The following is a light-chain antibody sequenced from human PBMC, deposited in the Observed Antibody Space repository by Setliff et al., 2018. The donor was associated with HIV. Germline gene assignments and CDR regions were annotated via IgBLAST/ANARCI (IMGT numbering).Light chain of an antibody. CDR3: SSYAGSNSYV. CDR1: SSDVGGYNY. V-gene: IGLV2-8*01. CDR2: EVS. J-gene: IGLJ1*01. Sequence: QPALAQPPSASGSPGQSVTISCTGTSSDVGGYNYVSWYQQHPGKAPKLMIYEVSKRPSGVPDRFSGSKSGNTASLTVSGLQAEDEADYYCSSYAGSNSYVFGTGTKVTVL.